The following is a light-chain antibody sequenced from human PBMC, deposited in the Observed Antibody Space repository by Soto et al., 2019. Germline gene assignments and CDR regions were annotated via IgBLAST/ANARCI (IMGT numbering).Light chain of an antibody. Sequence: EIVLPQSPGTLSLSPGERATLSCRASQSVSSSYLAWYQQKPGQAPRLLIHGASSRAPGIPDRFSGSGSGTEFTLTISSLQSEDFAVYYCQQYRNWPRTFGQGTKVDI. J-gene: IGKJ1*01. CDR1: QSVSSSY. CDR2: GAS. CDR3: QQYRNWPRT. V-gene: IGKV3-20*01.